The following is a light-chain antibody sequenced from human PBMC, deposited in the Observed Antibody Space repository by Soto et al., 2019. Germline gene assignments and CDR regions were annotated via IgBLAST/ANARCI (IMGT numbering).Light chain of an antibody. CDR1: QSVSSSY. Sequence: EIELTQSPGTLSLSPGERATLSCRASQSVSSSYLAWYQQKPGQAPRLLIYGASSRATGIPDRFSGSGSGTDFTLTISRLEPEDFAVYYCQQYGSSPWTFGQGTKLEIK. CDR3: QQYGSSPWT. CDR2: GAS. J-gene: IGKJ2*02. V-gene: IGKV3-20*01.